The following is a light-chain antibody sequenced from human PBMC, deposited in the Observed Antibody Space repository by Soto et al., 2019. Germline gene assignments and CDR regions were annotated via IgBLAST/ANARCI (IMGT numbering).Light chain of an antibody. V-gene: IGKV3-15*01. CDR3: QHYNIWPFDADVLEFT. J-gene: IGKJ2*01. CDR1: QSVSSH. CDR2: GAS. Sequence: IVMTQSPATLSVSPGERVTLSCRASQSVSSHLAWYQQKPGQAPRLLIYGASTRATGIPARFSSSGSGAEFTLTISSLQSEDFAVYYCQHYNIWPFDADVLEFTFGQGTKLEIK.